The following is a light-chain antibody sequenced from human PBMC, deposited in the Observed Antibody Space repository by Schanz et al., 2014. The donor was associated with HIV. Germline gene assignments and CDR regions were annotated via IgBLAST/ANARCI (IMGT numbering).Light chain of an antibody. V-gene: IGLV2-14*03. CDR1: SSDVGGYNY. Sequence: QSALTQPASVSGSPGQSITISCTGTSSDVGGYNYVSWYQQHPGKAPKLMIYDVINRPSGVPDRFSGSKSGTSASLAISGLQSEDEADYHCAAWDDSLKGPMFGGGTKLTVL. CDR3: AAWDDSLKGPM. J-gene: IGLJ3*02. CDR2: DVI.